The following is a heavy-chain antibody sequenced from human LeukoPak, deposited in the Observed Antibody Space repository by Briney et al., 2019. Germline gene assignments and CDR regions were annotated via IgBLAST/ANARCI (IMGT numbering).Heavy chain of an antibody. D-gene: IGHD6-13*01. V-gene: IGHV4-31*03. J-gene: IGHJ4*02. CDR3: ARAGSSWSRAFDY. CDR1: GGSNSSGGYY. CDR2: IYYSGST. Sequence: SETLSLTCTVSGGSNSSGGYYWSWLRQHPGKGLEWIGYIYYSGSTYYNPSLKSRVTISVDTSKNQFSLKLSSVTAADTAVYYCARAGSSWSRAFDYWGQGALVTVSS.